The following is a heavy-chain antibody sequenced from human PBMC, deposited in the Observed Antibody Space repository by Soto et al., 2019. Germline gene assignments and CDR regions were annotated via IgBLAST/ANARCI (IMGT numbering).Heavy chain of an antibody. D-gene: IGHD3-10*01. CDR3: ARGSRMVRGVKGENYYYGMDV. Sequence: QVQLVQSGAEVKKPGSSVKVSCKASGGTFSSYAISWVRQAPGQGLEWMGGIIPIFGTANYAQKFQGRVTITADESTSTAYMGLSSLRSEDTAVYYCARGSRMVRGVKGENYYYGMDVWGQGTTVTVSS. J-gene: IGHJ6*02. CDR2: IIPIFGTA. V-gene: IGHV1-69*12. CDR1: GGTFSSYA.